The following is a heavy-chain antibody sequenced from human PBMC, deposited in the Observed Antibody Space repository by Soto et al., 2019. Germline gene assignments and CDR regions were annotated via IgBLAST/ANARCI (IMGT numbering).Heavy chain of an antibody. Sequence: ASVKVSCKASGYTFTGYYMHWVRQAPGQGLEWMGWINPNSGGTNYAQKFQGRVTMTRDTSISTAYMELSRLRSDDTAVYYCAREVYGDYYYYYGMDVWGQGTTVTVYS. D-gene: IGHD4-17*01. CDR1: GYTFTGYY. V-gene: IGHV1-2*02. CDR2: INPNSGGT. J-gene: IGHJ6*02. CDR3: AREVYGDYYYYYGMDV.